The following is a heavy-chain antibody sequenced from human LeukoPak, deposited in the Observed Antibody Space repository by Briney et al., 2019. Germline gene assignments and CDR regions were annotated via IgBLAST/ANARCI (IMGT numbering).Heavy chain of an antibody. Sequence: ASVKVSCKAPGYTFTGYYMHWVRQAPGQGLEWMGWMNPNSGNTGYAQKFQGRVTMTTDTSTSTAYMELRSLRSDDTAVYYCASVPSGSYVYFDYWGQGTLVTVSS. CDR2: MNPNSGNT. D-gene: IGHD1-26*01. J-gene: IGHJ4*02. CDR3: ASVPSGSYVYFDY. V-gene: IGHV1-2*02. CDR1: GYTFTGYY.